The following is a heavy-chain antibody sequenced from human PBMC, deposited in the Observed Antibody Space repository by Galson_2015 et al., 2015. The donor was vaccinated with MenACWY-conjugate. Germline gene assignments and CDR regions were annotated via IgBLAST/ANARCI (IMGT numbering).Heavy chain of an antibody. V-gene: IGHV3-74*01. CDR2: INRDGRST. D-gene: IGHD2-2*01. J-gene: IGHJ4*02. CDR3: GRPHSTSHYCVDY. Sequence: SLRLSCADSGSTLTSDWMHWVRQAPGKGLEWVSRINRDGRSTSYADFVKGRFTVSRDSAEKTLYLEMTSLRVEDTAVYYCGRPHSTSHYCVDYWGRGTLVTVSS. CDR1: GSTLTSDW.